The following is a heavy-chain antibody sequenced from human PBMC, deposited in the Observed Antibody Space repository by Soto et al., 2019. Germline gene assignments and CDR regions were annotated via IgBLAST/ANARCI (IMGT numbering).Heavy chain of an antibody. J-gene: IGHJ4*02. V-gene: IGHV1-3*01. CDR3: ARVGAAAGPYYFDY. CDR1: GYTFTSYA. CDR2: INAGNGNT. D-gene: IGHD6-13*01. Sequence: ASVKVSCKASGYTFTSYAMHWVRQAPGQRLEWMGWINAGNGNTKYSQKFQGRVTITRDTSAGTAYMELSSLRSEDTAVYYCARVGAAAGPYYFDYWGQGTLVTVSS.